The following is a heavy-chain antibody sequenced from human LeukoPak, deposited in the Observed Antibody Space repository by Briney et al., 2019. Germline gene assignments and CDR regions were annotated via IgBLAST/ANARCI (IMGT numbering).Heavy chain of an antibody. CDR2: ISYDGSNK. CDR3: AKGYRNGAQYYYYGMDV. D-gene: IGHD1-14*01. CDR1: GFTFSSYG. J-gene: IGHJ6*02. Sequence: GRSLRLSCAASGFTFSSYGMHWVRQAPGKGLEWVAVISYDGSNKYYADSVKGRFTISRDNSKNTLYLQMNSLRAEDTAVYYCAKGYRNGAQYYYYGMDVWGQGTTVTVSS. V-gene: IGHV3-30*18.